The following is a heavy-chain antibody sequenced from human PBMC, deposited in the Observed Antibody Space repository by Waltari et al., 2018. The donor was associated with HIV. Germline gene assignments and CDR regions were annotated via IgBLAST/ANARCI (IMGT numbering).Heavy chain of an antibody. Sequence: EVQLVESGGGLVKPGGSLRLSCAASGFTFSTYSMHWVRQAPRKGLEGVSSISSSSTYIYYADAVKGRFTNYRDNAKNSLYLQMNSLRAEDTAVYFCARGTYYYDSSGYYDNLPFDYWGQGTLVTVSS. CDR1: GFTFSTYS. V-gene: IGHV3-21*01. D-gene: IGHD3-22*01. J-gene: IGHJ4*02. CDR2: ISSSSTYI. CDR3: ARGTYYYDSSGYYDNLPFDY.